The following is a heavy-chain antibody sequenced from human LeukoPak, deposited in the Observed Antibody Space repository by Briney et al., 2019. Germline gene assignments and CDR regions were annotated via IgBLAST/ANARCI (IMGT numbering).Heavy chain of an antibody. J-gene: IGHJ4*02. CDR1: GYPFTSYG. CDR2: ISAYDGNR. CDR3: ARCDYIWGNYRYRSILYFDL. D-gene: IGHD3-16*02. V-gene: IGHV1-18*01. Sequence: GASVKVSCKASGYPFTSYGISWLRQAPGQGLEWMGWISAYDGNRKYAESFQGRVTMTTDTSTSTAYLDLTNLRSDDTALYYCARCDYIWGNYRYRSILYFDLWGQGTLVTVSS.